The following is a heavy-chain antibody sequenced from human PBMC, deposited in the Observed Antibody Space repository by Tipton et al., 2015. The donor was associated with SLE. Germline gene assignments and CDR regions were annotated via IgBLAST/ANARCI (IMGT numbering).Heavy chain of an antibody. CDR2: IIPIFGRA. CDR3: ARDTFSGYYGMDV. J-gene: IGHJ6*02. CDR1: GYTFTSYG. Sequence: QVQLVQSGAEVKKPGASVKVSCKASGYTFTSYGISWVRQAPGQGLEWMGGIIPIFGRASYAQKFQGRVTITADESTSTAYMELSSLRSEDTAVYYCARDTFSGYYGMDVWGQGTTVTVFS. V-gene: IGHV1-69*01.